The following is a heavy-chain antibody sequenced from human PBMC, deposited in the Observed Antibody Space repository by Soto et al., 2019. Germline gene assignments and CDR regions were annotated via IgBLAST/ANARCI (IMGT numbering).Heavy chain of an antibody. D-gene: IGHD4-4*01. CDR2: IYYSGST. CDR3: ARDSGGNSGIDY. Sequence: SETLSLTCTVSGGSVSSGSYYWSWIRQPPGKGLEWIGYIYYSGSTNYNPSLKSRVTISVDTSKNQFSLKLSSVTAADTAVYYCARDSGGNSGIDYWGQGTLVTVSS. J-gene: IGHJ4*02. CDR1: GGSVSSGSYY. V-gene: IGHV4-61*01.